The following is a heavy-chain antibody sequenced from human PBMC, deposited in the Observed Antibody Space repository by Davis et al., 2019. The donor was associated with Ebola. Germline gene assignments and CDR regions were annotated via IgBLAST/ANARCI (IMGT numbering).Heavy chain of an antibody. CDR3: ARDRGDLAIPFDY. D-gene: IGHD2-21*01. V-gene: IGHV3-9*01. Sequence: GGSLRLSCAASGFTFDDYAMHWVRQAPGKGLEWVSGISWNSGSIGYADSVKGRFTISRDNAKNSLYLQMNSLRDEDTAVYYCARDRGDLAIPFDYWGQGTLVTVSS. CDR1: GFTFDDYA. J-gene: IGHJ4*02. CDR2: ISWNSGSI.